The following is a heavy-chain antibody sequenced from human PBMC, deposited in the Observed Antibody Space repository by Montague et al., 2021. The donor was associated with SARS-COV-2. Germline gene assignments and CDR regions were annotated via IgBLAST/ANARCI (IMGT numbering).Heavy chain of an antibody. D-gene: IGHD5-12*01. Sequence: SETLSLTCTVSGGSISSSSYYWGWIRQPPGKGLEWIGSIYYSGSTXYNPSLKSRVTISVDTSKNQFSLKLSSVTAADTAVYYCARHLPQWLRLEAYFDYWGQGTQVTVSS. CDR2: IYYSGST. CDR1: GGSISSSSYY. CDR3: ARHLPQWLRLEAYFDY. V-gene: IGHV4-39*01. J-gene: IGHJ4*02.